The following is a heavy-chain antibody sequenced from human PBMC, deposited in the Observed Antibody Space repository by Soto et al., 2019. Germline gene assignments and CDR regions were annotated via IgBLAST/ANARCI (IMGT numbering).Heavy chain of an antibody. D-gene: IGHD6-13*01. Sequence: QVQLVESGGGVVQPGRSLRLSCAASGFTFSSYAMHWVRQAPGKGLEWVAVISYDGSNKYYADSVKGRFTISRDNSKNTLYLQMNSLRAEDTAVYYCARGDSSSWFSFDFWGQGTLVTVSS. CDR1: GFTFSSYA. CDR3: ARGDSSSWFSFDF. J-gene: IGHJ4*02. V-gene: IGHV3-30-3*01. CDR2: ISYDGSNK.